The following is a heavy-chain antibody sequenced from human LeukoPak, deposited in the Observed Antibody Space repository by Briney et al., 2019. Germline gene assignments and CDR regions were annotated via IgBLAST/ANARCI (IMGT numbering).Heavy chain of an antibody. CDR3: ASLYDSTDFCFAY. CDR1: GFRFSDYY. D-gene: IGHD3-22*01. J-gene: IGHJ4*02. Sequence: GGSVTLSCVVSGFRFSDYYMSWIRQPPGKSLELISYISGSSDAIYYTDSVKGRFTISRDNAKNSLYLQLDSLSAEDTAVYYCASLYDSTDFCFAYWGQGILVTVSS. CDR2: ISGSSDAI. V-gene: IGHV3-11*01.